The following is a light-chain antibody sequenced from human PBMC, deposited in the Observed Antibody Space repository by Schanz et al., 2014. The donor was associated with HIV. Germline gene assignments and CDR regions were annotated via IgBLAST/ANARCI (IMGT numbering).Light chain of an antibody. V-gene: IGKV1-5*03. CDR2: KAS. Sequence: DIQMTQSPSTLSASVGDRVTITCRASQSINGWLAWYQQKPGKAPKLLIYKASNLESGVPSRFSGSGSGAEFILTISSLQPDDFATYYCQQCVTYPYSFGQGTRLDVK. J-gene: IGKJ2*03. CDR1: QSINGW. CDR3: QQCVTYPYS.